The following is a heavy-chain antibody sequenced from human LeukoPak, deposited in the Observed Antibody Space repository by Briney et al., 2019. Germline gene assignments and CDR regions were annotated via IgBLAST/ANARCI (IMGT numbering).Heavy chain of an antibody. Sequence: ASVTLSCKVSGYTLTELSMHWVRQAPGKGLEWMGGFYPEDGETIYAQKFQGRVTMTEDTSTDTAYMELSSLRSEDTAVYYCATDLVLMESGSYRDYWGQGTLVTVSS. CDR3: ATDLVLMESGSYRDY. CDR2: FYPEDGET. CDR1: GYTLTELS. J-gene: IGHJ4*02. D-gene: IGHD1-26*01. V-gene: IGHV1-24*01.